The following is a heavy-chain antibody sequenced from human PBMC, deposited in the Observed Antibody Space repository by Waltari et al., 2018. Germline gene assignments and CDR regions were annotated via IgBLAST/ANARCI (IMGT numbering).Heavy chain of an antibody. D-gene: IGHD3-3*01. V-gene: IGHV4-4*07. CDR3: TRQNFWSAYSDF. Sequence: QVQLQESGPGLVKPSETLSLTCSGPGGPISDYYWSWIRQPAGKGLEWIGRTYSTGSTDYNPSLKSRVTISVDTSKNQFSLKLTSVTAADTAVYYCTRQNFWSAYSDFWGQGTLVTVSS. CDR2: TYSTGST. CDR1: GGPISDYY. J-gene: IGHJ4*02.